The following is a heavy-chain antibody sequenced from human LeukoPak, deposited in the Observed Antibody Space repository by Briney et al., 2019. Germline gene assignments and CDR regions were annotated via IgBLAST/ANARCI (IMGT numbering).Heavy chain of an antibody. CDR1: GGSISSRDHY. CDR3: ARTTEILSALNY. D-gene: IGHD2/OR15-2a*01. J-gene: IGHJ4*02. Sequence: SETLSLTCNVSGGSISSRDHYWSWIRQPPGKGLGWIGYIYYSGSTYYNPSLKSRATISVDTSHNQFSLKLSSVTAADTAVYFCARTTEILSALNYRGQGTLVTVSS. V-gene: IGHV4-30-4*01. CDR2: IYYSGST.